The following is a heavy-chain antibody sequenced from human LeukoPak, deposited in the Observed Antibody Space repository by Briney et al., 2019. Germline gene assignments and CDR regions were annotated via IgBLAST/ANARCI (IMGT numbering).Heavy chain of an antibody. Sequence: PGGSLRLSCAASGFTFSSYSMNWVRQAPVKGLEWVSSISGSTNYMFYADSVKGRFTISRDNAKNSLYLHMNSLRAEDTAVYYCAREGREGQYCSGGSCPWGNWFDPWGQGTLVTVSS. CDR1: GFTFSSYS. V-gene: IGHV3-21*01. D-gene: IGHD2-15*01. CDR2: ISGSTNYM. CDR3: AREGREGQYCSGGSCPWGNWFDP. J-gene: IGHJ5*02.